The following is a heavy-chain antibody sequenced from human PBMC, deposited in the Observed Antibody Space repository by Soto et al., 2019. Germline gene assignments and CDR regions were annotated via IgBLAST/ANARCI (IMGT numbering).Heavy chain of an antibody. CDR1: GFTFSSYW. Sequence: EVQLVESGGGLVQPGGSLRLSCAASGFTFSSYWMHWVRQAPGKGLVWVSRINSDGSSTSYADSVKGRFTISRDNAKNTLYLQMNSLRAEDTAVYYCARGKVRGVITYYFDYWGQGTLVTVSS. CDR2: INSDGSST. CDR3: ARGKVRGVITYYFDY. D-gene: IGHD3-10*01. J-gene: IGHJ4*02. V-gene: IGHV3-74*01.